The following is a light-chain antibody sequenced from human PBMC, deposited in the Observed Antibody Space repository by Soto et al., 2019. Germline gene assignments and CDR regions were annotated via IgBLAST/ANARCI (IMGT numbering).Light chain of an antibody. CDR3: QQYGSSGT. CDR1: QSVSSN. J-gene: IGKJ1*01. CDR2: DAS. Sequence: EIVLTQSPATLSLSPGERATLSCRASQSVSSNLGWYQQKPGQAPRLLIYDASNRATGIPDRFSGSGSGTDFTLTISRLEPEDFAVYYCQQYGSSGTFGQGTKVDIK. V-gene: IGKV3D-20*01.